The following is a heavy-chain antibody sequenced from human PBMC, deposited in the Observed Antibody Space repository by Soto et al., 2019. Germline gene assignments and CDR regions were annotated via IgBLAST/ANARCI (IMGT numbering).Heavy chain of an antibody. CDR1: GGSISSYY. CDR3: ARVVTYYDSSGYYYALFDY. D-gene: IGHD3-22*01. J-gene: IGHJ4*02. V-gene: IGHV4-59*01. Sequence: SETLSLTCTVSGGSISSYYWSWIRQPPGKGLEWIGYIYYSGSTNYNPSLKSRVTISVGTSKNQFSLKLSSVTAADKAVYYCARVVTYYDSSGYYYALFDYWGQGTLVTVSS. CDR2: IYYSGST.